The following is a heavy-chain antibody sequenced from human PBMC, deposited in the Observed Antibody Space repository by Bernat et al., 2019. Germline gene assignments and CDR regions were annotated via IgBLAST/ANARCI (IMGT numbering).Heavy chain of an antibody. J-gene: IGHJ4*02. Sequence: EVQLVESGGGLVKPGGSLRLSCTATGFTFSDAWMSWVRQAPGKGLEWVGLVKSKSDGETIDYAAPAKDRFTVSRDDSRNTVYLQMNGLKIEDTAIYYCTTGATIWGQGTLVTVSS. CDR1: GFTFSDAW. CDR2: VKSKSDGETI. CDR3: TTGATI. V-gene: IGHV3-15*01. D-gene: IGHD5-12*01.